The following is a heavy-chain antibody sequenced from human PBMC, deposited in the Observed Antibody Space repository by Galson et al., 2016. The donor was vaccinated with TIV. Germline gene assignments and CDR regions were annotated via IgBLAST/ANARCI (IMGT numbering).Heavy chain of an antibody. J-gene: IGHJ3*01. V-gene: IGHV2-5*05. CDR3: AHIRITLIPDAFYV. CDR2: IYWDDDK. D-gene: IGHD2/OR15-2a*01. CDR1: GFSLSTTGVG. Sequence: PALVTPTQTLTLTCSFSGFSLSTTGVGVGWIRQPPGGALEWLGVIYWDDDKRYGPSLNNRLTLTGDTSKNQVVLTMTNLDPVDTGTYFFAHIRITLIPDAFYVWGQGTVVTVSS.